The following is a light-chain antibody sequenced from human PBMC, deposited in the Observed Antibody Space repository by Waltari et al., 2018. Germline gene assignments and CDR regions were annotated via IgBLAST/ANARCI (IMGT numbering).Light chain of an antibody. Sequence: QSPLHSDGNTYLNWFQQRPGQSPRRLIYKISRRDSEVPDRFSGSGSGTDFTLTISRVEAEDVGVYYCMQGSHWPRTFGQGTKLEI. CDR1: QSPLHSDGNTY. CDR2: KIS. CDR3: MQGSHWPRT. J-gene: IGKJ2*01. V-gene: IGKV2-30*02.